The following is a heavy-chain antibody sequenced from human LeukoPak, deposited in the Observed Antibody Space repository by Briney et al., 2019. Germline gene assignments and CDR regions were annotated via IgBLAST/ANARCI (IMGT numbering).Heavy chain of an antibody. CDR2: IYYSGST. V-gene: IGHV4-61*01. J-gene: IGHJ4*02. D-gene: IGHD3-10*01. CDR3: ASSLLPTYYYDSGSQVFDY. CDR1: GGSVSSGSYY. Sequence: SETLSLTCTVSGGSVSSGSYYWSWIRQPPGKGLEWIGYIYYSGSTNYNPSLKSRVTISVDTSKNQFSLKLSSVTAADTAVYYCASSLLPTYYYDSGSQVFDYWGQGTLVTVSS.